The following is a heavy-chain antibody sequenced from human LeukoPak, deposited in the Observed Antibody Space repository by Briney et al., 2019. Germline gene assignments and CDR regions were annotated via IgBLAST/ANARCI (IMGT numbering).Heavy chain of an antibody. J-gene: IGHJ4*02. CDR1: GASISSYY. CDR3: VATERWLQWDY. V-gene: IGHV4-4*08. Sequence: SETLSLTCTVSGASISSYYWSWIRQPPGKGQEWISVISNSVSATSNTSLTSRVTISLDTSRKQLSLRLSSVIAADTAVYYCVATERWLQWDYWGQGTLVTVSS. CDR2: ISNSVSA. D-gene: IGHD5-24*01.